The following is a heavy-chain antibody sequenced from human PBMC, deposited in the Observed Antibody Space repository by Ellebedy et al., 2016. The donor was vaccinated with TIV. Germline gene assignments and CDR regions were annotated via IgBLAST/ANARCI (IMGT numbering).Heavy chain of an antibody. Sequence: ASVKVSCKASGGTFSSYAISWVRQAPGQGLEWMGRIIPILGIANYAQKFQGRVTITADKSTSTAYMELSSLRSEDTAVYYCARARRRDTSEYWGQGTLVTVSS. V-gene: IGHV1-69*04. CDR2: IIPILGIA. CDR1: GGTFSSYA. D-gene: IGHD5-18*01. J-gene: IGHJ4*02. CDR3: ARARRRDTSEY.